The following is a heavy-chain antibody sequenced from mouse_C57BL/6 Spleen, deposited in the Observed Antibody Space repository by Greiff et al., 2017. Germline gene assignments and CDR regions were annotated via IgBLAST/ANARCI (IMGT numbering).Heavy chain of an antibody. CDR1: GYTFTSYW. V-gene: IGHV1-53*01. J-gene: IGHJ2*01. CDR3: AREDYDDYDPFDD. Sequence: QVQLKESGTELVKPGASVKLSCKASGYTFTSYWMHWVKQRPGQGLEWIGNINPSNGGTNYNEKFKSKATLTVDKSSSTAYMQLSSLTSEDSAVYYCAREDYDDYDPFDDWGQGTTLTVSS. CDR2: INPSNGGT. D-gene: IGHD2-4*01.